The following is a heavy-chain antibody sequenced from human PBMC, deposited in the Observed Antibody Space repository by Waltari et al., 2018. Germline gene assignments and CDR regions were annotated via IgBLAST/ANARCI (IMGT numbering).Heavy chain of an antibody. V-gene: IGHV4-30-4*01. Sequence: QVQLQESGPGLVKTSQTLTLTCDVSSGSISIPDYFWSWIRQAPGKGMEWIGSVSYRGITYYNPSLEIRVTMSVNTSKNQFSLKLNAVTAADAALYYCARTTFVRYFDYWCHGTLVTVSS. D-gene: IGHD1-1*01. CDR2: VSYRGIT. CDR1: SGSISIPDYF. CDR3: ARTTFVRYFDY. J-gene: IGHJ4*01.